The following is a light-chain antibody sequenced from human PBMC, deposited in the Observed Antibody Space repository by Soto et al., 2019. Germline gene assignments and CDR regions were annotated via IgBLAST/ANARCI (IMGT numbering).Light chain of an antibody. J-gene: IGKJ5*01. CDR2: GAS. V-gene: IGKV3-20*01. CDR1: QRVSSGY. Sequence: EVVFTQSHGTLSLSPGERATLSCRASQRVSSGYLAWYQQKPGQAPRLLIYGASSRATGIPDRFSGRGSGTDFTLTISRLEPEDFAVYYCQQYGSSPPSSTFGQRTRLAI. CDR3: QQYGSSPPSST.